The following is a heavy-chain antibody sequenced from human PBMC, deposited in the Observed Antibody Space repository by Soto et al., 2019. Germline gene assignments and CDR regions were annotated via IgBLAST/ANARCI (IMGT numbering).Heavy chain of an antibody. V-gene: IGHV4-4*07. D-gene: IGHD3-10*01. CDR3: AREDTMVRGVPFDY. Sequence: QVQLQESGPGLVKPSETLSLTCTVSGGSISSYYWSWIRQPAGKGLEWIGRIYTSGSTNYHPSLKSRVTMSVDTSKNQFSLKLSSVTAADTAVYYGAREDTMVRGVPFDYWGQGTLVIVSS. J-gene: IGHJ4*02. CDR2: IYTSGST. CDR1: GGSISSYY.